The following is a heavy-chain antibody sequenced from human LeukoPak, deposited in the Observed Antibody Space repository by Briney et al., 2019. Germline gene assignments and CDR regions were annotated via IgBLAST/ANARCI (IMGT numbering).Heavy chain of an antibody. CDR1: GFTFSDYY. CDR3: AKDLGDGYNPDY. J-gene: IGHJ4*02. D-gene: IGHD5-12*01. Sequence: GGSLRLSCAASGFTFSDYYMSWIRQAPGKGLEWVSYISSSGSTIYYADSVKGRFTISRDNSKNTLYLQMNSLRAEDTAVYYCAKDLGDGYNPDYWGQGTLVTVSS. V-gene: IGHV3-11*01. CDR2: ISSSGSTI.